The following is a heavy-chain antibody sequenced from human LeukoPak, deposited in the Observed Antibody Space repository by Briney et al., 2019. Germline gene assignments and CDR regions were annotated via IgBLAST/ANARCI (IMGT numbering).Heavy chain of an antibody. J-gene: IGHJ6*02. D-gene: IGHD4-17*01. V-gene: IGHV5-51*01. CDR1: GSSFTSYW. CDR2: IYPGDSDT. CDR3: ARPGTYGDYGMDV. Sequence: GASLQISCKGSGSSFTSYWIGWVRQMPGKGLEWMGIIYPGDSDTRYSPSFQGQVTISADKSISTAYLQWSSLKASDAAMYYCARPGTYGDYGMDVWGQGTTVTVSS.